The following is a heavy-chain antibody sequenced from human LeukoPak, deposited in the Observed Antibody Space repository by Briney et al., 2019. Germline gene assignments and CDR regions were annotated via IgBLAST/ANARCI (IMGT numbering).Heavy chain of an antibody. J-gene: IGHJ3*02. CDR1: GFTFSAYF. CDR2: IANDGSHT. Sequence: GGSLRLSCAASGFTFSAYFMHWVRQAPGKGLEWVADIANDGSHTFYTESVKGRFTISRDNSKNTLYLQMNSLRAEDTAIYFCARERQDTVLHSGAFDIWGQGTMVTVSS. CDR3: ARERQDTVLHSGAFDI. V-gene: IGHV3-30*04. D-gene: IGHD2-21*01.